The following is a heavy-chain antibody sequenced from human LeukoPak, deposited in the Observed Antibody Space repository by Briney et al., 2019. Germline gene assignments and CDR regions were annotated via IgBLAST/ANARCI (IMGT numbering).Heavy chain of an antibody. CDR1: GFTFTSYS. Sequence: AGGSLRLSCAASGFTFTSYSMNWVRQAPGKGLEWVSTISGGGGSTYYADSVKGRFTISRDNSKNTLYLQMNSLRAEDTAVYYCAKDSSGWLDYWGQGTLVTVSS. D-gene: IGHD6-19*01. J-gene: IGHJ4*02. CDR2: ISGGGGST. V-gene: IGHV3-23*01. CDR3: AKDSSGWLDY.